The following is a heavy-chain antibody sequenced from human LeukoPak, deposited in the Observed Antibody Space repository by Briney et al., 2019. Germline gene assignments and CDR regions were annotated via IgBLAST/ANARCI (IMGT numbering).Heavy chain of an antibody. D-gene: IGHD3-22*01. CDR3: ARRCDYYDSSGYYYFDY. CDR1: GYTFTGYY. V-gene: IGHV1-2*02. CDR2: INPNSGGT. J-gene: IGHJ4*02. Sequence: ASVKVSCKASGYTFTGYYMHWVRQAPGQGLEWMGWINPNSGGTNYAQKFQGRVTMTRDTSISTAYMELSRLRSDDTAVYYCARRCDYYDSSGYYYFDYWGQGTLVTVSS.